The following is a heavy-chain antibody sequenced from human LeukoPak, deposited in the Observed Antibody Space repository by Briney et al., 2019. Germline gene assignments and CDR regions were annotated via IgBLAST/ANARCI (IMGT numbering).Heavy chain of an antibody. D-gene: IGHD7-27*01. Sequence: GGSLRLSCAASGFTFSSYAMSWVRQAPGKGLEWVSAISGSGGSTYYADSVKGRFTISRDNSKNTLYVQMNSLRAEDTAVYYCAKDGGLWVSAHWGDSWGRGTLVTVSS. J-gene: IGHJ4*02. CDR3: AKDGGLWVSAHWGDS. V-gene: IGHV3-23*01. CDR2: ISGSGGST. CDR1: GFTFSSYA.